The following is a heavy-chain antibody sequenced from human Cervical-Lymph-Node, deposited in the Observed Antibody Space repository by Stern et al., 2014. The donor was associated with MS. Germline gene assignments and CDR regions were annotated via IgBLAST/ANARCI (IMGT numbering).Heavy chain of an antibody. CDR2: LIPVFGTP. D-gene: IGHD1-14*01. V-gene: IGHV1-69*01. CDR1: GTTFSTYG. CDR3: APEGWFDP. Sequence: VKLEESGAEVKKPGSSVKVSCKASGTTFSTYGINWVRQAPGQGLEWMGGLIPVFGTPNNAQKFKGRVTITADDATSTAYMELSSLKSDDTAMYYCAPEGWFDPWGQGTLVTVSS. J-gene: IGHJ5*02.